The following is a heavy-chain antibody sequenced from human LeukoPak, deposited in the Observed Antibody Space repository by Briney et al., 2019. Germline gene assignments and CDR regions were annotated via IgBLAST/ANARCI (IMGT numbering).Heavy chain of an antibody. V-gene: IGHV4-4*09. CDR2: IYTSGST. D-gene: IGHD2-21*01. CDR3: ARQVISIDDAFDI. J-gene: IGHJ3*02. Sequence: ASETLSLTCTVSGGSISSYYWSWIRQPPGKGLEWIGYIYTSGSTNYNPSLKSRATISVDTSKNQFSLKLSSVTAADTAVYYCARQVISIDDAFDIWGQGTMVTVSS. CDR1: GGSISSYY.